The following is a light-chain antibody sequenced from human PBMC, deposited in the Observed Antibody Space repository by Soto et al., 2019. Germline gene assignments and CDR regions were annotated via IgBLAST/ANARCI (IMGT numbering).Light chain of an antibody. Sequence: SVLTPPSSLSGSPGQSITISCTGTISDLGAYNFVSWYQQYPGEAPKLIIYEVSNRPSGVSTRFSGSKSGNTASLTVSGLQTEDAADYHCSSYPTRRTYVYGTGTKVNVL. J-gene: IGLJ1*01. CDR1: ISDLGAYNF. CDR3: SSYPTRRTYV. CDR2: EVS. V-gene: IGLV2-14*01.